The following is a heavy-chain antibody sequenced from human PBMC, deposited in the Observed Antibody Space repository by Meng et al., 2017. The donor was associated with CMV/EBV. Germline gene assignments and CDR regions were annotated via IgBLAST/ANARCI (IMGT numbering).Heavy chain of an antibody. CDR2: INHSGST. J-gene: IGHJ5*02. CDR1: GGSFSGYY. D-gene: IGHD3-3*01. Sequence: SQTLSLTCAVYGGSFSGYYWSWIRQPPGKGLEWIGEINHSGSTNYHPSLKSRVTISVDTSKNQFSLKLSSVTAADTAVYYYARTRSYYDFWSGYYRGNWFDPWGQGTLVTVSS. CDR3: ARTRSYYDFWSGYYRGNWFDP. V-gene: IGHV4-34*01.